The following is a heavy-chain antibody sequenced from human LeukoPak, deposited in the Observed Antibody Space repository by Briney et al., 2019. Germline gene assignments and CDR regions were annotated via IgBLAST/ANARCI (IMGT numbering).Heavy chain of an antibody. D-gene: IGHD1-26*01. CDR3: ARHQSLSGSYSYYYGMDV. V-gene: IGHV4-59*08. J-gene: IGHJ6*02. CDR2: IYYSGST. CDR1: GGSISSYY. Sequence: QPSETLSLTCTVSGGSISSYYWSWIRQPPGKGLEWIGYIYYSGSTNYNPSLKSRVTISVDTSKNQFSLKLSSVTAADTAVYYCARHQSLSGSYSYYYGMDVWGQGTTVTVSS.